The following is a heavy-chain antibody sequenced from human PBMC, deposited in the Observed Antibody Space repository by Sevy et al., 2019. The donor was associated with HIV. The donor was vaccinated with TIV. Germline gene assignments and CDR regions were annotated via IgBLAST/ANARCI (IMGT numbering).Heavy chain of an antibody. Sequence: ASVKVSCKASGYTFTSYGISWVRQAPGQGLEWMGWISAYNGNTNYAQKLQGRVTMTTDTSTSTAYMELRSLRSDDTAGYYCARDLGNYDFWSGYAPYYYGMDVWGQGTTVTVSS. CDR3: ARDLGNYDFWSGYAPYYYGMDV. J-gene: IGHJ6*02. D-gene: IGHD3-3*01. CDR1: GYTFTSYG. V-gene: IGHV1-18*01. CDR2: ISAYNGNT.